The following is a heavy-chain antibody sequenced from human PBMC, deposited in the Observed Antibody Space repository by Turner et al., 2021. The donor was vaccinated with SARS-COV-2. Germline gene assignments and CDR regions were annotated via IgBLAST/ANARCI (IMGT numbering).Heavy chain of an antibody. CDR3: ATVPVVPAAIGYYYYYGMDV. CDR1: GYTLTEFS. V-gene: IGHV1-24*01. CDR2: FDPEDGET. J-gene: IGHJ6*02. D-gene: IGHD2-2*02. Sequence: QVQLVQSGAEVKKPGASVKVSCKVSGYTLTEFSMHWVRQAPGKGLEWMGAFDPEDGETIYAQKFQGRVSMTEDTSTETAYMELSSLRSEDTAVYYCATVPVVPAAIGYYYYYGMDVWGQGTTVTVSS.